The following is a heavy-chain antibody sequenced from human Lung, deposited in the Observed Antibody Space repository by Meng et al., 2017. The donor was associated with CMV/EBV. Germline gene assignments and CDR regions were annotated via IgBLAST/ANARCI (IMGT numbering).Heavy chain of an antibody. D-gene: IGHD3-10*01. CDR2: ISHGGSS. CDR1: GDSITTNNW. J-gene: IGHJ1*01. CDR3: LRRSGGSV. Sequence: QVNLQAVGLVRVRQSEILSPTCAVYGDSITTNNWWGWVRQPPGKGLEWIGEISHGGSSDYTPSLKSRVSMSIDKSKIQFSLKLTSVTAADTAVYHCLRRSGGSVWGQGTLVTVSS. V-gene: IGHV4-4*02.